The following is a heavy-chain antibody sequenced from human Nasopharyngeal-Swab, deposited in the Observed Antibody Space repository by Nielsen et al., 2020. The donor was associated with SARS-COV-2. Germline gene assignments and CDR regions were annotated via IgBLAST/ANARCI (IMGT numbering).Heavy chain of an antibody. CDR2: ISGYKGYT. CDR1: GYSFTNYG. CDR3: ARDRGDSGSYYSRKKNYYYYYGMDV. V-gene: IGHV1-18*01. D-gene: IGHD3-10*01. J-gene: IGHJ6*02. Sequence: ASVKVSCKASGYSFTNYGISWVRQAPGQGLEWMGWISGYKGYTNYAQKFQGRVTLTTDTSTSTAYMDLRSLRSDDTAVYYCARDRGDSGSYYSRKKNYYYYYGMDVWGQGTTVTVSS.